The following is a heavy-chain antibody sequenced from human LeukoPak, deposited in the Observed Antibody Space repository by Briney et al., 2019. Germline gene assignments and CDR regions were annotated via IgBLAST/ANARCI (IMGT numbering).Heavy chain of an antibody. CDR1: GYTFTSYG. CDR2: ISAYNGNT. V-gene: IGHV1-18*01. CDR3: ARETYSSSWYRGLTNYYYGMDV. Sequence: ASVKVSCKASGYTFTSYGIIWVRQAPGQGLEWMGWISAYNGNTNYAQKLQGRVTMTTDTSTSTAYMELRSLRSDDTAVYYCARETYSSSWYRGLTNYYYGMDVWGQGTTVTVSS. D-gene: IGHD6-13*01. J-gene: IGHJ6*02.